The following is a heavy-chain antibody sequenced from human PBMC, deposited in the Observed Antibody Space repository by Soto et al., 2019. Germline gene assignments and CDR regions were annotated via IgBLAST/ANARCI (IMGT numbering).Heavy chain of an antibody. CDR1: GGSISSYY. J-gene: IGHJ4*02. CDR2: IYYSGST. CDR3: ARSGDLAYCGGDCYPPDFDY. Sequence: SETLSLTCTVSGGSISSYYWSWIRQPPGKGLEWIGYIYYSGSTNYNPSLKSRVTISVDTSKNQFSLKLSSVTAADTAVYYCARSGDLAYCGGDCYPPDFDYWGQGTLVTVSS. D-gene: IGHD2-21*02. V-gene: IGHV4-59*01.